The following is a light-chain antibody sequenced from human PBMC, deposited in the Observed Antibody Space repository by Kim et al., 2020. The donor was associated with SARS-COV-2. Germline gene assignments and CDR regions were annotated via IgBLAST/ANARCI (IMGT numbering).Light chain of an antibody. CDR3: SSYTSSSTRV. CDR2: DVS. V-gene: IGLV2-14*03. Sequence: QSALTQPASVSGSPGQSITISCTGTSSDVGGYNYVSWYQQHPGKAPKLMIYDVSNRPSGVSNRFSGSKSGNTASLTISGLQAEDEADYYCSSYTSSSTRVFGVGTTLTVL. CDR1: SSDVGGYNY. J-gene: IGLJ3*02.